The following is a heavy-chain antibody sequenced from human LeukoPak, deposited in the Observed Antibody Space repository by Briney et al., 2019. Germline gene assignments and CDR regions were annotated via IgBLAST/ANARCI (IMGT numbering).Heavy chain of an antibody. J-gene: IGHJ4*02. Sequence: GGSLRLSCAASGFTFSSYGMHWVRQAPGKGLEWVAVIWYDGSNKYYADSVKGRFTISRDNSKNTLYLQMNSLRAEDTAVYNCAREHYGDLFFDYWGQGTLVTVSS. D-gene: IGHD4-17*01. V-gene: IGHV3-33*01. CDR3: AREHYGDLFFDY. CDR2: IWYDGSNK. CDR1: GFTFSSYG.